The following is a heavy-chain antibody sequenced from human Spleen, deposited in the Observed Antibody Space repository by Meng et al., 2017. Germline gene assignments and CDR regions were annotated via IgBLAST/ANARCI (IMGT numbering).Heavy chain of an antibody. V-gene: IGHV3-15*01. Sequence: GESLKISCVASGITFRYLWMTWVRQAPGKGLEWVGRIKSKVNGGTTDFAAPVKGRFTISRDDPENTLELQMNSLTTEDTAVYYCTTDLHCTEGGVITTWGQGTLVTVSS. CDR1: GITFRYLW. D-gene: IGHD3-16*01. J-gene: IGHJ5*02. CDR3: TTDLHCTEGGVITT. CDR2: IKSKVNGGTT.